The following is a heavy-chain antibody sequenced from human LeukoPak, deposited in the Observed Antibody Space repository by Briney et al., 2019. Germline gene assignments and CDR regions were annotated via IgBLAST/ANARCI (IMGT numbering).Heavy chain of an antibody. CDR1: GFTVSSNY. CDR3: ARVRNLNSVAGTVDY. Sequence: GGSLRLSCAASGFTVSSNYMSWVRQAPGKGLEWVSVIYSSGSTYYADSVQGRFSISRDNSKNTLYLQMNSLRAEDTAVYFCARVRNLNSVAGTVDYWGQGTLVTVSS. J-gene: IGHJ4*02. CDR2: IYSSGST. D-gene: IGHD6-19*01. V-gene: IGHV3-53*01.